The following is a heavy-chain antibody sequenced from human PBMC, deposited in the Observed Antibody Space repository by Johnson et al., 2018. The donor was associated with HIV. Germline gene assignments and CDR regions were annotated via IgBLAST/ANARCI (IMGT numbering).Heavy chain of an antibody. V-gene: IGHV3-30*02. D-gene: IGHD3-10*01. CDR3: ARDSFFEELNAFDI. J-gene: IGHJ3*02. CDR2: IRYDGSNK. CDR1: GFNFSNYG. Sequence: VQLVESGGGVVQPGGSLRLSCAASGFNFSNYGIHWVRQAPGKGLEWVAFIRYDGSNKYYADSVKGRFTISRDNSKNTLNLQMNGLRAEDTAVYHCARDSFFEELNAFDIWGQGTMVTVSS.